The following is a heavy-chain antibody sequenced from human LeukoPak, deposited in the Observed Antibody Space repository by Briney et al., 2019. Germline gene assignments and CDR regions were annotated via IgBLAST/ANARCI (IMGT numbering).Heavy chain of an antibody. D-gene: IGHD2/OR15-2a*01. V-gene: IGHV1-8*01. CDR2: MNPNSGNT. CDR1: GYTFTSYD. J-gene: IGHJ4*02. CDR3: ARGFRRSYFDY. Sequence: GASVKDSCKASGYTFTSYDIHWVRPATGQGLEWMGWMNPNSGNTGYAQKFQGRVTMTRNTSISTAYMELSSLRSEDTAVYYCARGFRRSYFDYWGQGTLVTVSS.